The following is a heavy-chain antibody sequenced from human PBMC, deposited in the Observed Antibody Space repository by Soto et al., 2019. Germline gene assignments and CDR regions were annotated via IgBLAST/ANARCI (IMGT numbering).Heavy chain of an antibody. CDR1: GYTFTNYG. CDR3: SLIILDTAMPTGY. J-gene: IGHJ4*02. V-gene: IGHV1-18*01. CDR2: IGGYKGNT. Sequence: GASVKVSCKASGYTFTNYGVSWVRQAPGQGLEWMGWIGGYKGNTNYAQKLQGRVTLTTDTSTSTAYMELRSLRSDDTALFFCSLIILDTAMPTGYRGRGTLVPVSA. D-gene: IGHD5-18*01.